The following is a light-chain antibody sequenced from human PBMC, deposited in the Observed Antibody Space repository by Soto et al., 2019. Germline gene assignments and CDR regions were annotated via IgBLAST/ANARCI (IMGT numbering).Light chain of an antibody. Sequence: EIVLTQSPASLSLSPGERATLSCRASETVNDNLAWYHQKPGQPPRVLIYDASTRATGLPERFTGRGGGTEFTLTIDNLEPEDAGFYYCRQRADWPPFTFGQGTKLE. CDR1: ETVNDN. J-gene: IGKJ2*01. V-gene: IGKV3-11*01. CDR3: RQRADWPPFT. CDR2: DAS.